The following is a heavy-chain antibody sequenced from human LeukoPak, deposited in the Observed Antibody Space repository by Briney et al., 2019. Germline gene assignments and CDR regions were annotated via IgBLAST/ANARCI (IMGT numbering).Heavy chain of an antibody. CDR3: ARDRSLTTVSTPDRAFDI. CDR2: INPSGGST. D-gene: IGHD4-17*01. Sequence: GASVKVSCKASGYTFTSYYMHWVRQAPGQGLEWMGIINPSGGSTSYAQKFQGRVTMPRDTSTSTVYMELSSLRSEDTAVYYCARDRSLTTVSTPDRAFDIWGEGTMVSVSS. V-gene: IGHV1-46*03. CDR1: GYTFTSYY. J-gene: IGHJ3*02.